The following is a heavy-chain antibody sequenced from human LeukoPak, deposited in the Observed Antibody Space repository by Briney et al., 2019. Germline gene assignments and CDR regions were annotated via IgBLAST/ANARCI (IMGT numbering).Heavy chain of an antibody. J-gene: IGHJ4*02. CDR2: MNPNSGNT. V-gene: IGHV1-8*01. CDR1: GYTFTSYD. CDR3: ARAYRVYGSGSYYLYYFDY. Sequence: ASVKASCKASGYTFTSYDINWVRQATGQGLEWMGWMNPNSGNTGYAQKFQGRVTMTRNTSISTAYIELSSLRSEDTAVYYCARAYRVYGSGSYYLYYFDYWGQGTLVTVSS. D-gene: IGHD3-10*01.